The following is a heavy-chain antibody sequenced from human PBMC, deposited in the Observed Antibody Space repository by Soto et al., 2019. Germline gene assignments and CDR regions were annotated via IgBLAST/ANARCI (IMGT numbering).Heavy chain of an antibody. D-gene: IGHD6-19*01. J-gene: IGHJ5*01. CDR1: GYDFTDFS. V-gene: IGHV1-18*04. CDR3: ARARGAVAGTFDS. Sequence: QVQLVQSGPEVKKPGASVKVSCKASGYDFTDFSITWVRQAPGQGLEWMGWISEYNGNRDYAQKVQGRVTMTKDTSTNTAYMELRSLRSDDTALYYCARARGAVAGTFDSWGQGTLVTVSS. CDR2: ISEYNGNR.